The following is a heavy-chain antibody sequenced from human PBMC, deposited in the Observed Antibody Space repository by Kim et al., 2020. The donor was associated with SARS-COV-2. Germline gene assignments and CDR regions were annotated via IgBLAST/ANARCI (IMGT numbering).Heavy chain of an antibody. CDR2: ISHRGNT. V-gene: IGHV4-30-4*01. D-gene: IGHD3-10*01. Sequence: SETLSLTCTVSGGSIRTDDYYWTWIRQSPGKGLEFIGYISHRGNTFYNPALKSRVSISIDTSKNQFSLKLSSVTAADTAVYFCAIYTPEVRGTTFDPWGQGTLVTVSS. J-gene: IGHJ5*02. CDR1: GGSIRTDDYY. CDR3: AIYTPEVRGTTFDP.